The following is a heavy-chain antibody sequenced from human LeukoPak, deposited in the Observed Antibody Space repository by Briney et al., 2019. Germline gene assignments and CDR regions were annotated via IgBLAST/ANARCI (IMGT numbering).Heavy chain of an antibody. V-gene: IGHV5-51*01. Sequence: GESLKISCKGSGYSFTSYWIGWVRQMPGKGLEWMGIIYPGDSDTRYSPSFQGQVTISADKSISTAYLQWSSLKASDTAMYYCARYLGGRYFDWLPYFDYWGQGTLVTVSS. CDR3: ARYLGGRYFDWLPYFDY. CDR2: IYPGDSDT. CDR1: GYSFTSYW. D-gene: IGHD3-9*01. J-gene: IGHJ4*02.